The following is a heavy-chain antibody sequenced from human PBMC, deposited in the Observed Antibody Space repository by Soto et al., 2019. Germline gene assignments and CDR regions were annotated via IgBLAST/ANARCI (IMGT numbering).Heavy chain of an antibody. CDR3: ARGYSSSMAWFDP. J-gene: IGHJ5*02. V-gene: IGHV4-59*01. CDR1: GGSISSYY. D-gene: IGHD6-6*01. CDR2: IYYSGST. Sequence: SETLSLTCTVSGGSISSYYWSWIRQPPGKGLEWVGYIYYSGSTNYNPSLKSRVTISVDTSKNQFSLKLSSVTAADTAVYYCARGYSSSMAWFDPWGQGTLVTVSS.